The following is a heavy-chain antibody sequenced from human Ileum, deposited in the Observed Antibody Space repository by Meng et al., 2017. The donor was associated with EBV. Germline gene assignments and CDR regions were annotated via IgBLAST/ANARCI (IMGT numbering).Heavy chain of an antibody. CDR3: ARGTGADY. V-gene: IGHV1-69*06. D-gene: IGHD3-10*01. J-gene: IGHJ4*02. Sequence: QVRLVQSGPEVSNPGSSVTVSCKSSGSTFSVYGITWVRQAPGQGLEWMGGIIPALGTPKYARKFQDRLTITADKSTSTGYMELHSLTSNDTAVYFCARGTGADYWGQGTLVTVSS. CDR1: GSTFSVYG. CDR2: IIPALGTP.